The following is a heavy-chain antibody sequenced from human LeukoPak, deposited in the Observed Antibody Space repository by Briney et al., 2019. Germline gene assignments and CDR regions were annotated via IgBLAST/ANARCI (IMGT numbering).Heavy chain of an antibody. D-gene: IGHD6-13*01. V-gene: IGHV3-7*01. CDR3: ARDQSSSWYLYYYYYMDV. CDR1: GFTFSNYG. J-gene: IGHJ6*03. CDR2: IKQDGSEK. Sequence: GGTLRLSCAASGFTFSNYGMSWVRQAPGKGLEWVANIKQDGSEKYYVDSVKGRFTISRDNAKNSLYLQMNSLRAEDTAVYYCARDQSSSWYLYYYYYMDVWGKGTTVTISS.